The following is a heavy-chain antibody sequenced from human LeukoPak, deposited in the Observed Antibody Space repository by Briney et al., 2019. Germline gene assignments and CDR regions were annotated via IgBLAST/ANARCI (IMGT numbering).Heavy chain of an antibody. J-gene: IGHJ5*02. D-gene: IGHD5-24*01. CDR3: ARDNSVRDEAWWFNP. Sequence: SETLSLTCTVSGGSISSYYWSWIRQPPGKGLEWIGYIYYSGSTNYNPSLKSRVTISLDTSNNQFSLRVTSVTAADTAVYYCARDNSVRDEAWWFNPWGQGTLVTVSS. CDR1: GGSISSYY. V-gene: IGHV4-59*01. CDR2: IYYSGST.